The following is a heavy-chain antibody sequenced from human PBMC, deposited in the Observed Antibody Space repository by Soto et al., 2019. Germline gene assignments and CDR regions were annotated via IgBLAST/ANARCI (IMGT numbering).Heavy chain of an antibody. D-gene: IGHD3-3*01. CDR1: GFTFSNAG. J-gene: IGHJ6*02. V-gene: IGHV3-15*07. CDR2: IKSKTDGGTT. Sequence: GGSMRLSCAAAGFTFSNAGVNWVRQAPGRGLEWVGRIKSKTDGGTTDYAAPVKGRFTISRDDSKNTLYLQMNSLKTEDTAVYYCTTVNYDFWSGSTNIVYRYYGMDVWGQGTTVTVSS. CDR3: TTVNYDFWSGSTNIVYRYYGMDV.